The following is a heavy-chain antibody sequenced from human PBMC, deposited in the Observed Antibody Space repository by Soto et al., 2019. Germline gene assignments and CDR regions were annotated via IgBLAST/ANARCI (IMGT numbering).Heavy chain of an antibody. CDR1: GASISSGGHY. CDR3: ARIGGSSYAPRDY. D-gene: IGHD1-26*01. Sequence: QVQLQESGPGLVKSSQTLSLSCNVSGASISSGGHYWTWIRQHPGKGLEWIGYIYDTGITYYKPCLKSRISISLDTSNNQFSLKMSYVTAADTASYYCARIGGSSYAPRDYWGQGTLVTVSS. V-gene: IGHV4-31*03. CDR2: IYDTGIT. J-gene: IGHJ4*02.